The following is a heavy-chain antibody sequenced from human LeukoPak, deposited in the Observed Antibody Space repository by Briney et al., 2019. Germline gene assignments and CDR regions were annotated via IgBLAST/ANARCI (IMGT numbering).Heavy chain of an antibody. D-gene: IGHD2-21*02. CDR3: AKSTAWHVGFDY. J-gene: IGHJ4*02. Sequence: GGSLRLSCATSGFTVSNNYMSWVRQAPGKGLEWVSLISWDGSTTFYGDSVRGRFTISRDNNKNFLYLQMNSLRAEDTALYYCAKSTAWHVGFDYWGQGTLVTVSS. CDR1: GFTVSNNY. V-gene: IGHV3-43D*03. CDR2: ISWDGSTT.